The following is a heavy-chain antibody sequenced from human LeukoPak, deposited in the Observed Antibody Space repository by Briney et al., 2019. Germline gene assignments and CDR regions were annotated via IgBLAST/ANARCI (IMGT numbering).Heavy chain of an antibody. CDR1: GGSFSGYY. CDR2: INHSGST. D-gene: IGHD1-1*01. V-gene: IGHV4-34*01. Sequence: PSETLSLTCAVYGGSFSGYYWSWIRQPPGKGLEWIGEINHSGSTNYNPSLKSRVTISVDTSKNQFSLKLSSATAADTAVYYCARGPSQGTSGTIDYWGQGTLVTVSS. J-gene: IGHJ4*02. CDR3: ARGPSQGTSGTIDY.